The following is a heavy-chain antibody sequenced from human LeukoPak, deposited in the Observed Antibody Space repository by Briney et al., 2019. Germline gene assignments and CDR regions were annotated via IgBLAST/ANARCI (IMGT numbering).Heavy chain of an antibody. D-gene: IGHD3-22*01. CDR2: IFGTENT. CDR3: ARDNIYDSSVFDL. J-gene: IGHJ4*02. CDR1: GDSIGDYY. Sequence: SETLSLTCSVSGDSIGDYYWSWIRQPAGKGMEWIGRIFGTENTDYSPSLKSRVTMSVDTSKNQISLNVTSVTAADTAVYFCARDNIYDSSVFDLWGPGTLVTVSS. V-gene: IGHV4-4*07.